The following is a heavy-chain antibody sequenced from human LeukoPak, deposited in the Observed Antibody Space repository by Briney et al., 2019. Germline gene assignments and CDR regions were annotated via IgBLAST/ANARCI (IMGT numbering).Heavy chain of an antibody. CDR3: AVGIYGSGTQDN. D-gene: IGHD3-10*01. V-gene: IGHV1-24*01. Sequence: ASVKVSCKVSGYTLTELSMHWVRQAPGKGLEWMGGFDPEDGETIYAQKFRGRVTMTEDTSTDTAYMELSSLRSEDTAVYYCAVGIYGSGTQDNWGQGTLVTVSS. CDR1: GYTLTELS. J-gene: IGHJ4*02. CDR2: FDPEDGET.